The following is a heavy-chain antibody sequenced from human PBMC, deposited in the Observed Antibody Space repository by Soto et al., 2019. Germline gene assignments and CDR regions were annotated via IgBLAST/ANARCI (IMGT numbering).Heavy chain of an antibody. Sequence: GASVKVSCKASGYTFTGYYMHWVRQAPGQGLEWMGWINPNSGGTNYAQKFQGWVTMTRDTSISTAYMELSSLRSEDTAVYYCVTNSVFGLTGYYRPSYWGQGTLVTVSS. CDR3: VTNSVFGLTGYYRPSY. CDR2: INPNSGGT. J-gene: IGHJ4*02. CDR1: GYTFTGYY. V-gene: IGHV1-2*04. D-gene: IGHD3-9*01.